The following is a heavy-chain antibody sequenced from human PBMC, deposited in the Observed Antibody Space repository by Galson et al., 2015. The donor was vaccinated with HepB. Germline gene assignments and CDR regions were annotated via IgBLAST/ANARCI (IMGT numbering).Heavy chain of an antibody. CDR2: ISVYNGNT. V-gene: IGHV1-18*04. D-gene: IGHD3-16*02. CDR3: ARDRSHSLDY. Sequence: SVKVSCKASGYTFTNYGISWVRQAPGQGLEWMGWISVYNGNTEYAQNLQGRVTMTTDTSTSAAHMELRRLRSDDTAVYYCARDRSHSLDYWGQGTLVTVSS. CDR1: GYTFTNYG. J-gene: IGHJ4*02.